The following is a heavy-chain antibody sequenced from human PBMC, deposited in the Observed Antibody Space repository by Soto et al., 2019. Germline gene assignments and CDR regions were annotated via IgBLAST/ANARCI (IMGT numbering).Heavy chain of an antibody. Sequence: PEGSLRLSCSASGFTLSSYAMSWVRQAPGKGLEWVSAISGSGGSTYYADSVKGRFTISRDNSKNTLYLQMNSLRAEDTAVYYWAKGPELLLYYFDYWGQGALVTFSS. CDR1: GFTLSSYA. CDR2: ISGSGGST. V-gene: IGHV3-23*01. CDR3: AKGPELLLYYFDY. J-gene: IGHJ4*02. D-gene: IGHD2-15*01.